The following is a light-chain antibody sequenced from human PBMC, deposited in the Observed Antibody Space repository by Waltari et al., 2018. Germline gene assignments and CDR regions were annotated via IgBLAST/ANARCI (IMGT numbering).Light chain of an antibody. CDR1: QSVRSN. CDR3: QQYNNWPLT. J-gene: IGKJ4*01. Sequence: EIVMTQFPATLSVSPGERATPSCRASQSVRSNLAWYQQKPGQAPRLLIYAASTRATGIPASVSGSGAGTEFTLTISSLQSEDFAVYYCQQYNNWPLTFGGGTKVEIK. V-gene: IGKV3-15*01. CDR2: AAS.